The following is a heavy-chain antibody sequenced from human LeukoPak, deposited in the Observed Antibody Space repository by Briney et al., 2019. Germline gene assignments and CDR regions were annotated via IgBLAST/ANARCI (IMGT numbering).Heavy chain of an antibody. V-gene: IGHV5-51*01. D-gene: IGHD6-19*01. CDR2: IYPGDSDT. Sequence: GESLKISCKGSGYSFTKFWIGWVRQMPGKGLEWMGIIYPGDSDTRYSPSFQGQVTLLVDTSITTAYPQWSSLKASDTAMYYCARHTAIAVAGHDAFDKWGQGTMVTVAP. CDR1: GYSFTKFW. CDR3: ARHTAIAVAGHDAFDK. J-gene: IGHJ3*02.